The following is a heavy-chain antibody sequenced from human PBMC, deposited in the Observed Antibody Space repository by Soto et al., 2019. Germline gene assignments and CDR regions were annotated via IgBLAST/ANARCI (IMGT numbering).Heavy chain of an antibody. CDR3: AKYGYDILTGLRPSFDY. CDR2: ISGSGGST. D-gene: IGHD3-9*01. V-gene: IGHV3-23*01. J-gene: IGHJ4*02. Sequence: PGGSLRLSCAASGFTFSSYAMSWVRQAPGKGLEWVSAISGSGGSTYYADSVKGRFTISRDNSKNTLYLQMNSLRAEDTAVYYCAKYGYDILTGLRPSFDYWGQGTLVTVSS. CDR1: GFTFSSYA.